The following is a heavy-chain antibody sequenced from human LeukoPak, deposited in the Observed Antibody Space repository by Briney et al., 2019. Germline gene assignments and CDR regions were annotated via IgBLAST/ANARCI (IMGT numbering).Heavy chain of an antibody. CDR2: IGSGGSTT. CDR3: ARDGRDGYIDY. V-gene: IGHV3-11*01. Sequence: PGGSLRLSCAASGFTFSDYYMTWIRQTPGKGLEWVSFIGSGGSTTYYADSVKGRFTISRDNAKNSLYLQMSSLRAEDTAVYYCARDGRDGYIDYWGQGTLVTVSS. D-gene: IGHD5-24*01. CDR1: GFTFSDYY. J-gene: IGHJ4*02.